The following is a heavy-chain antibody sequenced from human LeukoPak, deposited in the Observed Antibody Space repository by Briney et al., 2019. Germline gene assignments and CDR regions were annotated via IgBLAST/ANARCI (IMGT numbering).Heavy chain of an antibody. CDR2: IYYSGST. V-gene: IGHV4-59*01. D-gene: IGHD3-10*01. CDR3: AGSNYYGSGSYLRGYYYYGMDV. J-gene: IGHJ6*02. Sequence: PSETLSLTCTVSGGSISSYYWSWIRQPPGKGLEWIGYIYYSGSTNYNPSLKSRVTISVDTSKNQFSLKLSSVTAADTAVYYRAGSNYYGSGSYLRGYYYYGMDVWGQGTTVTVSS. CDR1: GGSISSYY.